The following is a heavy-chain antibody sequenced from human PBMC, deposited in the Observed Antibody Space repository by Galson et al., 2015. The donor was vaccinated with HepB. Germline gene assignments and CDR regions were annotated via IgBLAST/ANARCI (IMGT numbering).Heavy chain of an antibody. D-gene: IGHD3-10*01. CDR1: GFTFSNAW. CDR3: ATYDSGSPFY. V-gene: IGHV3-15*01. Sequence: SLRLSCAASGFTFSNAWMTWVRQAPGKGLEWVGRIFSKTNGGATDYAAPVKGRFTISRDDSKNILYLQMNSLETEDTALYYCATYDSGSPFYWGQGTLVTVSS. J-gene: IGHJ4*02. CDR2: IFSKTNGGAT.